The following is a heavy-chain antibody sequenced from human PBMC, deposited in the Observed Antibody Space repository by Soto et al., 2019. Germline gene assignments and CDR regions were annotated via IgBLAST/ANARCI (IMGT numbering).Heavy chain of an antibody. CDR1: GFTFSSYA. V-gene: IGHV3-23*01. J-gene: IGHJ4*02. CDR3: ARRGPGTYFDY. Sequence: EVQLLDSGGGLVQPGGSLRLSCAASGFTFSSYAMNWVRQAPGKGLEWVSVISGSGDSTYYAASVKGRFTISRDNSKNTLYLQMNSLSTEDTAVYYCARRGPGTYFDYWGQGTLVTVSS. D-gene: IGHD6-13*01. CDR2: ISGSGDST.